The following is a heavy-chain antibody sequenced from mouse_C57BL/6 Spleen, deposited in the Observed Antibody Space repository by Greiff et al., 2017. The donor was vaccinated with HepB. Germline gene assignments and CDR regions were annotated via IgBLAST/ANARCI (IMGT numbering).Heavy chain of an antibody. J-gene: IGHJ2*01. CDR2: INPSTGGT. V-gene: IGHV1-42*01. CDR1: GYSFTGYY. Sequence: VQLQQSGPELVKPGASVKISCKASGYSFTGYYMNWVKQSPEKSLEWIGEINPSTGGTTYNQKFKAKATLTVDKSSSTAYMQLKSLTSEDSAVYYCARQGSYYFDYWGQGTTLTVSS. CDR3: ARQGSYYFDY.